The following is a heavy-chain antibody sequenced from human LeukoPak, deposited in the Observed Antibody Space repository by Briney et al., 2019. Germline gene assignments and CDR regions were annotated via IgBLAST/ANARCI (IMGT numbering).Heavy chain of an antibody. Sequence: GGSLRLSCAASGFTFSSYWMSWARQAPGKGLEWVANIKQDGSEKYYVDSVKGRFTISRDNAKNSLYLQMNSLRAEDTAVYYCARDDLGSGSSYDYWGQGTLVTVSS. CDR2: IKQDGSEK. D-gene: IGHD1-26*01. CDR1: GFTFSSYW. V-gene: IGHV3-7*01. J-gene: IGHJ4*02. CDR3: ARDDLGSGSSYDY.